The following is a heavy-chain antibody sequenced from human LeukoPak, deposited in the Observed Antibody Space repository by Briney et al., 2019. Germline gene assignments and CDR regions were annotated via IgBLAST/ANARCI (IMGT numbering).Heavy chain of an antibody. CDR3: AKIAFSGSYYGGFDY. Sequence: GGSLRLSCAASGFTFSSHGMHWVRQAPGRGLEWVAVISYDGNNKYCADSVKGRFTISRDNSKSTLYLQVNSLRAEDTAVYYCAKIAFSGSYYGGFDYWGQGTLVTVSS. CDR2: ISYDGNNK. V-gene: IGHV3-30*18. J-gene: IGHJ4*02. CDR1: GFTFSSHG. D-gene: IGHD1-26*01.